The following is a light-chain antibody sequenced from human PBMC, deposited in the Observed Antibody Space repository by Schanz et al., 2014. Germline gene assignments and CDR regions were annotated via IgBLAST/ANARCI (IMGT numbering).Light chain of an antibody. CDR2: DVS. Sequence: QSVLTQPASVSGSPGQWITISCTGTSSDVGGYNYVSWFQQHAGKAPKVMIYDVSKRPSGVPDRFSGSKSGNTASLTVSGLQGEDEADYYCSSYAGNNIWVFGGGTKLTVL. J-gene: IGLJ3*02. V-gene: IGLV2-8*01. CDR1: SSDVGGYNY. CDR3: SSYAGNNIWV.